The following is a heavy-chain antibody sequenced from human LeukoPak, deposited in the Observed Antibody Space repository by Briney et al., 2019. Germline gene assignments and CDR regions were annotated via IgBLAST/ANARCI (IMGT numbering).Heavy chain of an antibody. V-gene: IGHV4-39*01. CDR2: IYYRGST. CDR1: GGSIIGYY. Sequence: SETLSLTCAVSGGSIIGYYWGWIRQPPGKGLEWIGSIYYRGSTYYNPSLKSRVTISVDTSKNQFSLRLTSVTAADTAVYYCATDQVFYGDSRGYWGQGTLVTVSS. J-gene: IGHJ4*02. CDR3: ATDQVFYGDSRGY. D-gene: IGHD4-17*01.